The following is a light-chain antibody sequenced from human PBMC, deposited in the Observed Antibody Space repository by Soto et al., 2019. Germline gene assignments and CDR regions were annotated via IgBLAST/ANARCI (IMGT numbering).Light chain of an antibody. CDR3: QQYNSYSWT. CDR1: QSVTRW. J-gene: IGKJ1*01. Sequence: DSKMTQSPWTLSASVGDRVTITCRASQSVTRWFAWYQQQPGKAPKLLIYETSSLDSGVPSRFGGSGSGTEFTLTISSLQPDDFAIYYCQQYNSYSWTFGQGTKVDIK. V-gene: IGKV1-5*03. CDR2: ETS.